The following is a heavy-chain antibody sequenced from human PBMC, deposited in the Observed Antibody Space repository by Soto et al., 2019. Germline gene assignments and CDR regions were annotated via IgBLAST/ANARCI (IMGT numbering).Heavy chain of an antibody. CDR3: ARLNKAAGTDY. V-gene: IGHV4-59*08. CDR2: IYYSGST. Sequence: SETLSLTCTVSGGSISSYYWSWIRQPPGKGLEWIGYIYYSGSTNYNPSLKSRVTISLDTSKNQFSLKLSSVTAADTAVYYCARLNKAAGTDYSAQGTLVIVSS. J-gene: IGHJ4*02. D-gene: IGHD6-13*01. CDR1: GGSISSYY.